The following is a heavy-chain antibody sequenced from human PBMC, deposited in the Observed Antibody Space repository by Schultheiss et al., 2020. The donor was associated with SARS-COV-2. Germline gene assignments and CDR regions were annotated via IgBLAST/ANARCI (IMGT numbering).Heavy chain of an antibody. V-gene: IGHV1-2*02. CDR3: ARGDYDSRFDP. CDR2: INPNSGGT. CDR1: GGTFSSYT. Sequence: ASVKVSCKASGGTFSSYTISWVRQAPGQGLEWMGWINPNSGGTNYAQKFQGRVTMTRDTSISTAYMELSRLRSDDTAVYYCARGDYDSRFDPWGQGTLVTVSS. D-gene: IGHD3-22*01. J-gene: IGHJ5*02.